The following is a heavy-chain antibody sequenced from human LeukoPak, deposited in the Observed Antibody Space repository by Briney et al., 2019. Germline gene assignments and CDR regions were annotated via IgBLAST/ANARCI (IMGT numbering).Heavy chain of an antibody. CDR2: IYYSGST. J-gene: IGHJ4*02. V-gene: IGHV4-39*07. CDR3: ARGPGDFDY. Sequence: PSETLSLTCTVSGGSISSSSYYWGWIRQPPGKGLELIGSIYYSGSTYYNPSLKSRVTISVDTSKNQFSLKLSSVTAADTAVYYCARGPGDFDYWGQGTLVTVSS. CDR1: GGSISSSSYY.